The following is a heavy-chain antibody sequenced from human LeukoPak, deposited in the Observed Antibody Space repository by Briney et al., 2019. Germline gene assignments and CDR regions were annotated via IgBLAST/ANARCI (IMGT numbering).Heavy chain of an antibody. D-gene: IGHD6-13*01. V-gene: IGHV1-46*01. J-gene: IGHJ4*02. CDR2: INPGDGST. Sequence: ASVKVSCKASGYTFSLYYLHWVRQAPGQGPEWMGMINPGDGSTTYRQKFQGRVTMTRDTSTSTVYMELSGLRFEDTAVYYCARDAGSSWLNWGQGTLVTVSS. CDR3: ARDAGSSWLN. CDR1: GYTFSLYY.